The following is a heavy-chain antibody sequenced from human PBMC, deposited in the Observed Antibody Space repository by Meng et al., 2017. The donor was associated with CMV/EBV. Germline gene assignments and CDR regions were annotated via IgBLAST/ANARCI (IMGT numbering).Heavy chain of an antibody. J-gene: IGHJ4*02. Sequence: YTLTELYMHWVRQAPGQGLEWMGGFDPEDGETIYAQKFQGRVTMTEDTSTDTAYMELSSLRSEDTAVYYCATVPYYDSSGYSPDFDYWGQGTLVTVSS. CDR2: FDPEDGET. CDR1: YTLTELY. V-gene: IGHV1-24*01. D-gene: IGHD3-22*01. CDR3: ATVPYYDSSGYSPDFDY.